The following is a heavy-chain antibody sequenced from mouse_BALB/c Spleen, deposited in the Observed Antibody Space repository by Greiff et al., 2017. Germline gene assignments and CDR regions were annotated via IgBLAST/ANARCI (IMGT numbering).Heavy chain of an antibody. CDR2: IDPANGNT. Sequence: VQLKESGAELVKPGASVKLSCTASGFNIKDTYMHWVKQRPEQGLEWIGRIDPANGNTKYDPKFQGKATITADTSSNTAYLQLSSLTSEDTAVYYCAPYYYDYASFAYWGQGTLVTVSA. CDR1: GFNIKDTY. D-gene: IGHD2-4*01. J-gene: IGHJ3*01. V-gene: IGHV14-3*02. CDR3: APYYYDYASFAY.